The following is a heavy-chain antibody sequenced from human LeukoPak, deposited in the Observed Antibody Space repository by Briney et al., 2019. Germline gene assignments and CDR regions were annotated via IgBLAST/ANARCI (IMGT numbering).Heavy chain of an antibody. CDR1: GFTFSSYS. CDR3: ARGSFFITFGGFIG. CDR2: ISSSSSSYK. V-gene: IGHV3-21*01. D-gene: IGHD3-16*02. J-gene: IGHJ4*02. Sequence: GGSLRLSCAASGFTFSSYSMNWVRQAPGKGLEWVSSISSSSSSYKYYSDSVKGRFTITRDNAKNSLYLQLSSLRAEDTAVYYCARGSFFITFGGFIGWGQGTLVTVSS.